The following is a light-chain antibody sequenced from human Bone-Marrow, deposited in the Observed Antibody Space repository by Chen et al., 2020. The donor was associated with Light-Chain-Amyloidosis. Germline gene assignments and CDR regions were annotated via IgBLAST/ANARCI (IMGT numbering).Light chain of an antibody. CDR3: QQSYNTPRT. Sequence: DIQMTQSPSSLSASVGDRVTITCRASQSIASYLNWYQQRPGTAPKLLIYAASSLQSGVPSRFSGSGSGTDFTLTISSLQPEDFATYYCQQSYNTPRTFGKGTKLEIK. CDR1: QSIASY. J-gene: IGKJ2*01. V-gene: IGKV1-39*01. CDR2: AAS.